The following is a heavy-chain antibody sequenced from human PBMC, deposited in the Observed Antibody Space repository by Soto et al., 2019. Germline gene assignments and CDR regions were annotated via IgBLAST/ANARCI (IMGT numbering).Heavy chain of an antibody. CDR3: ARDRDSSVYLDY. J-gene: IGHJ4*02. CDR2: ISSSSSYI. D-gene: IGHD3-22*01. Sequence: EVQLVESGGGLVKPGGSLRLSCAASGFTFSSYSMNWVRQAPGKGLEWVSSISSSSSYIYYADSVKGRFTISRDNAKNSLYLQMNSLRAEDTAVYYCARDRDSSVYLDYWGQGTLVTVSS. CDR1: GFTFSSYS. V-gene: IGHV3-21*01.